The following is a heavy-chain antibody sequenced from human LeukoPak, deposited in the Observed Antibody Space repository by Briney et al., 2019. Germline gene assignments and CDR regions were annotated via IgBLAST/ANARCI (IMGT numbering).Heavy chain of an antibody. Sequence: GGSLRLSCAASGFTFSDYYMSWIRQPPGKGLEWVSYISGSTTYTNYADSVRGRFTISRDNSKNSLYLQMNSLRAEDMAVYYCARDREVVAFDIWGQGTMVTVSS. V-gene: IGHV3-11*05. CDR2: ISGSTTYT. J-gene: IGHJ3*02. D-gene: IGHD2-15*01. CDR1: GFTFSDYY. CDR3: ARDREVVAFDI.